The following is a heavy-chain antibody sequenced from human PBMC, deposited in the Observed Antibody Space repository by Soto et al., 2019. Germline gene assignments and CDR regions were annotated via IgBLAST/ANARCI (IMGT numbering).Heavy chain of an antibody. CDR3: ARLRTTVMAQTDFDM. Sequence: SVTLSLTCTVTGDSISRRSYYWGWIRKPPGKGLEWIGSIYYSGSTYNNPSLRSRVSMSIDTSKDQFSLKLQSVTAADTALYFCARLRTTVMAQTDFDMLGPEALVPVSA. CDR2: IYYSGST. J-gene: IGHJ4*02. CDR1: GDSISRRSYY. D-gene: IGHD3-16*01. V-gene: IGHV4-39*01.